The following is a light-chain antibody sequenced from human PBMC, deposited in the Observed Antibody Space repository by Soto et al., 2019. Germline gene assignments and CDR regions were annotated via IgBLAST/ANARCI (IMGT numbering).Light chain of an antibody. Sequence: EIVMTQSPATLSVSPGGRATLSCRTSQSVSNNYLAWYQQKPGQAPRLLIYGASSRATGVPDRFSGGGSGTDFTLSISRLEPEDFAVYYCQQYGSSPYTFGQGTKVDIK. CDR3: QQYGSSPYT. CDR2: GAS. V-gene: IGKV3-20*01. J-gene: IGKJ2*01. CDR1: QSVSNNY.